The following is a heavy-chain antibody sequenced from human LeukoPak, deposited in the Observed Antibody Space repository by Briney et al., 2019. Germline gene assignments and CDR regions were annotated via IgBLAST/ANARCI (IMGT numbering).Heavy chain of an antibody. V-gene: IGHV3-7*01. CDR1: GFTFSSYW. CDR2: IKQDGSEK. Sequence: GGSLRLSCTASGFTFSSYWMTWVRQAPGKGLEWVANIKQDGSEKYYADSVKGRFTISRDNAKNSLYLQMNSLRAEDTAVYYCAAGIVVVATPDPNDAFDIWGQGTMVTVSS. CDR3: AAGIVVVATPDPNDAFDI. J-gene: IGHJ3*02. D-gene: IGHD3-22*01.